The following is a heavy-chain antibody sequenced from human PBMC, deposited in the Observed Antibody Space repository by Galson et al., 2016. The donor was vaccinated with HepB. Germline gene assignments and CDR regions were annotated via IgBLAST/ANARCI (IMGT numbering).Heavy chain of an antibody. Sequence: CAISGDSVSSNRATWNWIRQSPSRGLEWLGRTYYRSKWYNDYTESVKSRITISPDTSKNQFSLQLSSMTPDDTAVYFCARATDRIAAAGLGGLDYWGQGTLVTVSS. CDR1: GDSVSSNRAT. CDR2: TYYRSKWYN. V-gene: IGHV6-1*01. D-gene: IGHD6-13*01. CDR3: ARATDRIAAAGLGGLDY. J-gene: IGHJ4*02.